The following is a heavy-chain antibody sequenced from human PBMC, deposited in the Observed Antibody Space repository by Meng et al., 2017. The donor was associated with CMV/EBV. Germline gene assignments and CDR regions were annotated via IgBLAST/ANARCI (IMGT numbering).Heavy chain of an antibody. CDR1: GFTFSSYS. Sequence: GESLKISCAASGFTFSSYSMNWVRQAPGKGLEWVSYISSSSSTIYYADSVKGRFTISRDNAKNSLYLQMNSLRAEDTAVYYCARKAQDCSSTSCYPFDIWGQGTMVNVSS. CDR3: ARKAQDCSSTSCYPFDI. CDR2: ISSSSSTI. J-gene: IGHJ3*02. D-gene: IGHD2-2*01. V-gene: IGHV3-48*04.